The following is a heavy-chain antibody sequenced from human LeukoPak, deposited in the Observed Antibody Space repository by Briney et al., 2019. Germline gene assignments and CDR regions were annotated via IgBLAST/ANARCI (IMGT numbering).Heavy chain of an antibody. D-gene: IGHD2-8*01. J-gene: IGHJ2*01. CDR3: ARAGTNGDYWYFDL. Sequence: SATLSLTCAVYGGSFSGYYWSWIRQPPGKGLEWIGEINHSGSTNYNPSLKSRVTISVDTSKNQFSLKLSSVTAADTAVYYCARAGTNGDYWYFDLWGRGTLVTVSS. V-gene: IGHV4-34*01. CDR2: INHSGST. CDR1: GGSFSGYY.